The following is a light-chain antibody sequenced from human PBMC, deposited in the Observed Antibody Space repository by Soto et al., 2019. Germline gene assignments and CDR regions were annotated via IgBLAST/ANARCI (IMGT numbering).Light chain of an antibody. CDR1: QTVSRN. Sequence: EVVLTQSPATLSVSPGERATISCLASQTVSRNLAWYQQRPGQAPRLLIYDISNRATGVPARFSGSGSETEFTLTIRSLQSEDFAVYYCQQYNNWPPWTFGQGTKVDI. V-gene: IGKV3-15*01. CDR3: QQYNNWPPWT. J-gene: IGKJ1*01. CDR2: DIS.